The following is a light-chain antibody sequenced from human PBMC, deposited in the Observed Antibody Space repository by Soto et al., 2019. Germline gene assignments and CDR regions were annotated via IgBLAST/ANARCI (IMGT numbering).Light chain of an antibody. CDR1: ESINRH. CDR2: AAS. Sequence: DIPMTQSPSSLSASVGDRVTITCRASESINRHLNWYQQKPGKAPKLLIYAASSLQNGVPSRFSGSGSGTDFTLTISTLQPEDFATYYCQQSYSTLSITFGQGTRLEIK. V-gene: IGKV1-39*01. J-gene: IGKJ5*01. CDR3: QQSYSTLSIT.